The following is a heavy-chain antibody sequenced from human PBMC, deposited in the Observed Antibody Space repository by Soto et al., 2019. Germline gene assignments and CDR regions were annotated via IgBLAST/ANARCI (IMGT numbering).Heavy chain of an antibody. D-gene: IGHD5-12*01. CDR1: GFTFSSYW. CDR2: INSDGSST. V-gene: IGHV3-74*01. Sequence: PGGSLRLSCAASGFTFSSYWMHWVRQAPGKGLVWVSRINSDGSSTSYADSVKGRFTISRDNAKNTLYLQMSSLRAEDTAVYYCARGEKDIVATIDHYYYYMDVWGKGTTVTVSS. CDR3: ARGEKDIVATIDHYYYYMDV. J-gene: IGHJ6*03.